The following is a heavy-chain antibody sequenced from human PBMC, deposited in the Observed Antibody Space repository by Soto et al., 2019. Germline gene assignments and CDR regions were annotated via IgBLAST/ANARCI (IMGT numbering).Heavy chain of an antibody. J-gene: IGHJ3*02. CDR3: AIGTCSFDSIGYDGAFDI. D-gene: IGHD3-22*01. Sequence: QVQLVQSGAEVKKPGSSVKVSCKASGDSFSNYAVNWVRQAPGQGLVWMGGIIPMFDTTNNAQKFQGRVTITADESTSTAYMELSSLRSADTAVYYCAIGTCSFDSIGYDGAFDIWGQGTVVTVSS. CDR2: IIPMFDTT. V-gene: IGHV1-69*01. CDR1: GDSFSNYA.